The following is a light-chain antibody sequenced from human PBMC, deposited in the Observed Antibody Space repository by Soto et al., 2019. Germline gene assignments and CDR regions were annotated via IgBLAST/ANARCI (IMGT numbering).Light chain of an antibody. CDR1: QGISSY. Sequence: AIRMTQSPSSLSASTGDRVTITCRASQGISSYLAWYQQKPGKAPKLLIYAASTLQSGVPSRFSGSGSGTDFTLTISSLQPEDFATYYCQQSYSTPRGTFGQGTRLEIK. V-gene: IGKV1-8*01. CDR3: QQSYSTPRGT. CDR2: AAS. J-gene: IGKJ5*01.